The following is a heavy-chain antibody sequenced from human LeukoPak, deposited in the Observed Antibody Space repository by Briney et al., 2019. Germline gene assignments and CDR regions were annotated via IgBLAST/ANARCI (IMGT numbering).Heavy chain of an antibody. Sequence: PSETLSLTCTVSGGSISSYYWSWIRQPPGKGLEWIGYIYYSGSTNYNPSLKSRVTISVDTSKNQFSLKLSSVTAADTAVYYCAGGRLEVVATHFDYWGQGTLVTVSS. D-gene: IGHD2-15*01. J-gene: IGHJ4*02. CDR2: IYYSGST. V-gene: IGHV4-59*01. CDR1: GGSISSYY. CDR3: AGGRLEVVATHFDY.